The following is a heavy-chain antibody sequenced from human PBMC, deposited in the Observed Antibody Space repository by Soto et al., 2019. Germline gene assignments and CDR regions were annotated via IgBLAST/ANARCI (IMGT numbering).Heavy chain of an antibody. V-gene: IGHV3-30-3*01. CDR2: ISYDGSNK. D-gene: IGHD3-10*01. Sequence: QVQLVESGGGVVQPGRSLRLSCAASGFTFSSYAMHWVRQAPGKGLEWVAVISYDGSNKYYADSVKGRFTISRDNSKNTLYLQMNSLRAEDTAVYYCARDRGEWLLSIYYYYGMDVWGQGTTVTVSS. CDR3: ARDRGEWLLSIYYYYGMDV. CDR1: GFTFSSYA. J-gene: IGHJ6*02.